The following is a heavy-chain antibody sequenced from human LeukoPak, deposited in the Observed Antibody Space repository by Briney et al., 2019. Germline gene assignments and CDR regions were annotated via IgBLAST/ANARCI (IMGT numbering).Heavy chain of an antibody. J-gene: IGHJ6*02. CDR1: GGTFSSYA. V-gene: IGHV1-69*13. D-gene: IGHD3-3*01. CDR2: IIPIFGTA. CDR3: VRYDFWSGQNPYYYGMDV. Sequence: SVKVSFKASGGTFSSYAISWVRQAPGQGLEWMGGIIPIFGTANYAQKFQGRVTITADESTSTAYMELSSLRSEDTAVYYCVRYDFWSGQNPYYYGMDVWGQGTTVTVSS.